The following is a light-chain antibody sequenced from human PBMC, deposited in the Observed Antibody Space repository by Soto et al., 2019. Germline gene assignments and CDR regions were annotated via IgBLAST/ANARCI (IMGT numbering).Light chain of an antibody. CDR3: QQFQNYPIT. CDR1: QAITSA. Sequence: AIQMTQSPSSLSASTGDSVTISCRASQAITSALAWYHQKPGKPPKLLIYDVSTLEGGVPSRFSGSGSGTDFTLSISSLQPEDFATYYGQQFQNYPITFGGGTNVE. CDR2: DVS. V-gene: IGKV1D-13*01. J-gene: IGKJ4*01.